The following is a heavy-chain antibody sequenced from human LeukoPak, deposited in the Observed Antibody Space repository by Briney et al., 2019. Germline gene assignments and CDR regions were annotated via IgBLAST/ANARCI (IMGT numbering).Heavy chain of an antibody. CDR3: ARGAYDSSGYSLPY. CDR2: IYYSGST. V-gene: IGHV4-39*07. D-gene: IGHD3-22*01. J-gene: IGHJ4*02. CDR1: GGSISSSTYY. Sequence: SETLSLTCSVSGGSISSSTYYWGWIRQPPGRGLEWIGSIYYSGSTYYNPSLKSRVTISVDTSKNQFSLKLSSVTAADTAVYYCARGAYDSSGYSLPYWGQGTLVTVSS.